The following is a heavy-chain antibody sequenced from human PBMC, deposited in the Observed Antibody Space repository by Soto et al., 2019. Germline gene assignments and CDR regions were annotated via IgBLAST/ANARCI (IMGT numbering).Heavy chain of an antibody. J-gene: IGHJ4*02. CDR1: GGSISSGGYS. CDR3: ARAGGLRAVAADY. Sequence: QLQLPESGSGLVKPSQTLSLTCAVSGGSISSGGYSWSWIRQPPGKGLEWIGYIYHSGSTYYNPSLKSRVTISVDRSKNQFSLKLSSVTAADTAVYYCARAGGLRAVAADYWGQGTLVTVSS. CDR2: IYHSGST. V-gene: IGHV4-30-2*01. D-gene: IGHD6-19*01.